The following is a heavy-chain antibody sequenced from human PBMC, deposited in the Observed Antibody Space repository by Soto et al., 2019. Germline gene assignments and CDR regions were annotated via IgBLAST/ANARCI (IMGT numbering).Heavy chain of an antibody. CDR3: ARGSLIFGVVNGWCEP. J-gene: IGHJ5*02. CDR1: GGTFSSYA. V-gene: IGHV1-69*06. D-gene: IGHD3-3*01. CDR2: IIPIFGTA. Sequence: SVKVSCKASGGTFSSYAISWVRQAPGQGLEWMGGIIPIFGTANYAQKFQGRVTITADKSTSTAYMELSSLRSEDTAVYYCARGSLIFGVVNGWCEPWGQGTLVTVSS.